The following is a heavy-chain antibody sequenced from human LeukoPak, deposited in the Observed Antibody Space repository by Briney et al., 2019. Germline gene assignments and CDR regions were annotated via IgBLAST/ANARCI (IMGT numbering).Heavy chain of an antibody. J-gene: IGHJ4*02. CDR1: GLTFTTSD. CDR2: ITRSSSNL. V-gene: IGHV3-21*01. Sequence: SGGSLRLSCVASGLTFTTSDFNWIRQAPGKGLEWLSTITRSSSNLYYEASVKGRFTTSRDDAKDSVYLQMESLRVEGTAIYYCARNFDSWGQGTLVTVSS. CDR3: ARNFDS.